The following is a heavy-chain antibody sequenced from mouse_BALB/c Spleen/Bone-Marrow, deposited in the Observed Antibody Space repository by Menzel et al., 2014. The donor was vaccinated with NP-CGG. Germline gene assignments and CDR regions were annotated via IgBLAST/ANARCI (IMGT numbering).Heavy chain of an antibody. CDR3: ARDLGY. V-gene: IGHV1-7*01. CDR1: GYTFTTYW. CDR2: INPSTGYT. Sequence: QVQLQQSGAELAKPGASVKMSCKASGYTFTTYWMHWVKQRPGQGLEWIGYINPSTGYTEYNQKFKDKATLTADKSSSTAYRQLISLTFEDSAVYYCARDLGYWGQGTTLTVSS. J-gene: IGHJ2*01.